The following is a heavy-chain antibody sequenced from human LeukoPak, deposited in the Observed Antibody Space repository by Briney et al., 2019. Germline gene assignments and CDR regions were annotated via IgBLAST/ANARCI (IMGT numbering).Heavy chain of an antibody. CDR3: ARRDSSSWYRPSYYDYGMDV. D-gene: IGHD6-13*01. CDR2: IYYSGST. V-gene: IGHV4-39*01. J-gene: IGHJ6*02. Sequence: SETLSPTCTVSGGSISSSSYYWGWIRQPPGKGLEWIGSIYYSGSTYYNPSLKTRVTISVDTSKNQFSLKLSSVTAADTAVYYCARRDSSSWYRPSYYDYGMDVWGQGTTVTVSS. CDR1: GGSISSSSYY.